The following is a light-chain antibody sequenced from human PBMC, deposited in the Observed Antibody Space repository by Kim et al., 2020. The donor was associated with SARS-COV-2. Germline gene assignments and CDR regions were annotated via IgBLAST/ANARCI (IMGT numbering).Light chain of an antibody. Sequence: PGQTARNPYGGNNIGSKSVTWYQPKPGQAPVLVIYYDSDRPSGIPERFSGSNSGNTATLTISRVEAGDEADYYCQVWDSSSDHVLFGGGTQLTVL. CDR1: NIGSKS. CDR2: YDS. CDR3: QVWDSSSDHVL. J-gene: IGLJ2*01. V-gene: IGLV3-21*04.